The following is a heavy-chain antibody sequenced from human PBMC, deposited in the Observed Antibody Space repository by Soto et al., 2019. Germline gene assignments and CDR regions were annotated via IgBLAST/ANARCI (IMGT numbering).Heavy chain of an antibody. V-gene: IGHV4-34*01. Sequence: QVQLQQWGAGLLKPSETLSLTCAVYGGSFSGYYWSWIRQPPGKGLEWIGEINHSGSTNYNPSLKSRVTISVDTSKNQFSLKLSSVTAADTAVYYCAIQDGELSRADYWGQGTLVTVSS. CDR2: INHSGST. D-gene: IGHD3-10*01. CDR3: AIQDGELSRADY. J-gene: IGHJ4*02. CDR1: GGSFSGYY.